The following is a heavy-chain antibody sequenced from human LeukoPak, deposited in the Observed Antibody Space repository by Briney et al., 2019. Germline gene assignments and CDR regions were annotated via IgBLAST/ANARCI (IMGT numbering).Heavy chain of an antibody. CDR3: ARGLGFLGSSWYNYYYMDV. CDR2: INHSGST. CDR1: GGSFSGYY. V-gene: IGHV4-34*01. D-gene: IGHD6-13*01. J-gene: IGHJ6*03. Sequence: PSETLSLTCAVYGGSFSGYYWSWIRQPPGKGLEWIGEINHSGSTNYNPSLKSRVTISVDTSKNQFSLKLSSVTAADTAVYYCARGLGFLGSSWYNYYYMDVGGKGTTVTVSS.